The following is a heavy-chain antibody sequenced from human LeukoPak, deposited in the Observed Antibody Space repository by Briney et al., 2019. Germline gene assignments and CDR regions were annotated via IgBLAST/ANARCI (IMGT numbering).Heavy chain of an antibody. Sequence: GRSERLSCAASGFSITEYYMGWVRQAPGKRLEWLGRTRNTAYNYTTEYAASVRGRFTISRDDSKNSLSLQMNSLKSEDTAVYYCARDAGEMGLDYWGQGTLVTVSS. V-gene: IGHV3-72*01. D-gene: IGHD3-16*01. CDR2: TRNTAYNYTT. J-gene: IGHJ4*02. CDR3: ARDAGEMGLDY. CDR1: GFSITEYY.